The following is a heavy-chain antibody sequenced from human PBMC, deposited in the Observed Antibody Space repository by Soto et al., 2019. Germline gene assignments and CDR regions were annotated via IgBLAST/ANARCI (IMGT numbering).Heavy chain of an antibody. D-gene: IGHD2-8*01. Sequence: GGSLRLSCAASGFTFSICAISWVRQAPGKGLEWVSTISGSGRNTYYADSVKGRFTISRDNSKNTLFLQVNSLRAEDTAVYFCARRKYDNNGHTEFWGQGTRVTVSS. J-gene: IGHJ4*02. CDR2: ISGSGRNT. CDR3: ARRKYDNNGHTEF. CDR1: GFTFSICA. V-gene: IGHV3-23*01.